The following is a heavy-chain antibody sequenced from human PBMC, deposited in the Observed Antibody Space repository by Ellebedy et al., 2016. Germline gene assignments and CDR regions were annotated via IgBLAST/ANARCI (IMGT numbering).Heavy chain of an antibody. CDR2: MKQDGSEK. D-gene: IGHD7-27*01. CDR3: ARLNWGRFAFDF. Sequence: GGSLRLSXEASGFTFSSYWMSWVRQAPDEGLAWVANMKQDGSEKFYVDSVRGRFTISRDNAKNLLYLHMSSLRPEDTAIYYCARLNWGRFAFDFWGQGTLVTVSS. J-gene: IGHJ4*02. CDR1: GFTFSSYW. V-gene: IGHV3-7*01.